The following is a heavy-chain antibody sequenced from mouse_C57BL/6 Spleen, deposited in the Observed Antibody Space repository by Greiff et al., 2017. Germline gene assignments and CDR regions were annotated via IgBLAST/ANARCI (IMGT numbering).Heavy chain of an antibody. CDR3: ARGDSSGETWFAY. D-gene: IGHD3-2*02. CDR1: GFSLTSYG. J-gene: IGHJ3*01. Sequence: VQLQQSGPGLVQPSQSLSITCTVSGFSLTSYGVHWVRQSPGKGLEWLGVIWSGGSTDYNAAFISRLSISKDNSKSQVFFKMNSLQADDTAIYYCARGDSSGETWFAYWGQGTLVTVSA. CDR2: IWSGGST. V-gene: IGHV2-2*01.